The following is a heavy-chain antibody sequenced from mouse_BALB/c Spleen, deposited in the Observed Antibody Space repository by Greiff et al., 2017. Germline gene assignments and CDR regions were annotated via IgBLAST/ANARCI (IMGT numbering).Heavy chain of an antibody. CDR2: INSNGGST. V-gene: IGHV5-6-3*01. CDR1: GFTFSSYG. D-gene: IGHD2-4*01. Sequence: EVQLVESGGGLVQPGGSLKLSCAASGFTFSSYGMSWVRQTPDKRLELVATINSNGGSTYYPDSVKGRFTISRDNAKNTLYLQMSSLKSEDTAMYYCARGDYYDYDQGFAYWGQGTLVTVSA. J-gene: IGHJ3*01. CDR3: ARGDYYDYDQGFAY.